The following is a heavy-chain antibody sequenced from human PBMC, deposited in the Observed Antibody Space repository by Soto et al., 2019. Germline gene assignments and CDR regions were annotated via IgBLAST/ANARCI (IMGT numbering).Heavy chain of an antibody. CDR3: ASDRRQGIWSPYGMDA. CDR1: GFTISSYW. Sequence: PGGSLRLTCAASGFTISSYWMSWVRQAPGKGLEWVANIKQDGSEKYYVDSVKGRFTISRDNAKNSLYLQMNSLRAEDTAVYYCASDRRQGIWSPYGMDAWGQGTTVTVSS. D-gene: IGHD3-10*01. CDR2: IKQDGSEK. V-gene: IGHV3-7*03. J-gene: IGHJ6*02.